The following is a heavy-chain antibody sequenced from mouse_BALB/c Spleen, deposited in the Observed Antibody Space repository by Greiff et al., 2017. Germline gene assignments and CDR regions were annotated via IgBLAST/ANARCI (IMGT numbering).Heavy chain of an antibody. V-gene: IGHV1-80*01. CDR2: IYPGDGDT. Sequence: QVHVKQSGAELVRPGSSVKISCKASGYAFSSYWMNWVKQRPGQGLEWIGQIYPGDGDTNYNGKFKGKATLTADKSSSTAYMQLSSLTSEDSAVYFCAREYGNYGAMDYWGQGTSVTVSS. D-gene: IGHD2-10*02. CDR1: GYAFSSYW. CDR3: AREYGNYGAMDY. J-gene: IGHJ4*01.